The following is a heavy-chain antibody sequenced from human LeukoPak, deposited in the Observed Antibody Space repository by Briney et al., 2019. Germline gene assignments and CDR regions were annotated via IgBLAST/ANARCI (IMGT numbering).Heavy chain of an antibody. CDR3: ARDRFVDGAFDI. CDR2: IIPIFGTA. V-gene: IGHV1-69*05. CDR1: GGTFSSYA. J-gene: IGHJ3*02. D-gene: IGHD3-16*01. Sequence: SVKVSCKSSGGTFSSYAISWVRQAPGQGLEWMGGIIPIFGTANYAQKFQGRVTITTDESTSTAYMELSSLRSEDTAVYYCARDRFVDGAFDIWGQGTMVTVSS.